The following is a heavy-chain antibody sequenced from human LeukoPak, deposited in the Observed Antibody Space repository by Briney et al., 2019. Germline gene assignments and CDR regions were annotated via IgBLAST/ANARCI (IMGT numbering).Heavy chain of an antibody. CDR3: ARVFWETVNTGYYSDF. D-gene: IGHD3-22*01. CDR1: GFTFSSYW. Sequence: PGGSLRLSCAASGFTFSSYWMSWVRQAPGKGLEWVANIKRDGSEKYYVDSVKGRFTISRDNANNALHLQMSSLRAEDTAVYYCARVFWETVNTGYYSDFWGQGTLVTVSS. J-gene: IGHJ4*02. CDR2: IKRDGSEK. V-gene: IGHV3-7*01.